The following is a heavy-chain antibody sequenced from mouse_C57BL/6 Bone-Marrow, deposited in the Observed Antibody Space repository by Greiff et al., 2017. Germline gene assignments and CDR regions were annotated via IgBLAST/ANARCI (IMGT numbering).Heavy chain of an antibody. V-gene: IGHV1-7*01. CDR2: INPSSGYT. D-gene: IGHD1-1*01. J-gene: IGHJ2*01. CDR3: ARRGSSHFDY. CDR1: GYTFTSYW. Sequence: VKLMESGAELAKPGASVKLSCKASGYTFTSYWMHWVKQRPGQGLEWIGYINPSSGYTKYNQKFKDKATLTADKSYSTAYMQRSSLTYEDSAVYYCARRGSSHFDYWGQGTTLTVSS.